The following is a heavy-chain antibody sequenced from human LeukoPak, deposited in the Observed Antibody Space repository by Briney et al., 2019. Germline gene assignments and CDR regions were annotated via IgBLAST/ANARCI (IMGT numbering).Heavy chain of an antibody. D-gene: IGHD4-17*01. CDR3: ARLGTTVTTGLSDWFDP. V-gene: IGHV4-61*02. Sequence: PSETLSLTCTVSGGSISSGSYYWSWIRQPAGKGLEWIGRIYTSGSTNYNPSLKSRVTISVDTSKNQFSLKLSSVTAADTAVYYCARLGTTVTTGLSDWFDPWGQGTLVTVSS. CDR2: IYTSGST. J-gene: IGHJ5*02. CDR1: GGSISSGSYY.